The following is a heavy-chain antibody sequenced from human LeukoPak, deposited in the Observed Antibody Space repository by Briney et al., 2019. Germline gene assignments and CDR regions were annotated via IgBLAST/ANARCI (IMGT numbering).Heavy chain of an antibody. V-gene: IGHV3-53*01. CDR3: ARSVLWFGEPVKYYYYYMDV. Sequence: GGSLRLSCAASVFTVSSNYMSWVRQAPGKGLEWGSVIFSGGSTYYADSVKGRFTISRDNSKNTLYLQMNSLRAEDTAVYYCARSVLWFGEPVKYYYYYMDVWGKGTTVTISS. J-gene: IGHJ6*03. D-gene: IGHD3-10*01. CDR1: VFTVSSNY. CDR2: IFSGGST.